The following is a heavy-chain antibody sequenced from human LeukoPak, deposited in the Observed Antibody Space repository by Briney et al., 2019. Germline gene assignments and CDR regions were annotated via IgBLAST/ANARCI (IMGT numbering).Heavy chain of an antibody. J-gene: IGHJ4*02. D-gene: IGHD5-24*01. Sequence: SETLSLTCPVSGYSISSGYYWGWIRQPPGKGLEWIGSIYYSGSTYYNPSLKSRVTISVDTSKNQFSLKLSSVTAADTAVYYCARVRFAPTPFDYWGQGTLVTVSS. CDR2: IYYSGST. V-gene: IGHV4-38-2*02. CDR1: GYSISSGYY. CDR3: ARVRFAPTPFDY.